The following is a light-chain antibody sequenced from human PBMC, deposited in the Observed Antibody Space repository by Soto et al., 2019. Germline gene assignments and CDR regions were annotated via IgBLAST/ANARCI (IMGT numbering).Light chain of an antibody. CDR2: GAS. J-gene: IGKJ2*01. V-gene: IGKV4-1*01. CDR3: QQYGSSPPYT. CDR1: QSVFYNSNNKNY. Sequence: DIVMTQSPDSLAVSLGERATINCKSSQSVFYNSNNKNYLAWYQQKPGQPPRLLIYGASSRATGIPDRFSGSGSGTDFTLTISRLEPEDFAVYYCQQYGSSPPYTFGQGTKLEIK.